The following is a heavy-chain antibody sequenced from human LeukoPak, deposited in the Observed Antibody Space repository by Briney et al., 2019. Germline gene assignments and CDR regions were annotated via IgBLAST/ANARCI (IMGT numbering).Heavy chain of an antibody. Sequence: SETLSLTCTVSGGAVSSGSYYWSWIRQPPGKGLEWIGYIYYSGSTNYNPSLKSRVTISVDTSKNQFSLKLSSVTAADTAVYYCARDNWNYGSSMDVWGQGTTVTVSS. J-gene: IGHJ6*02. CDR2: IYYSGST. CDR1: GGAVSSGSYY. CDR3: ARDNWNYGSSMDV. D-gene: IGHD1-7*01. V-gene: IGHV4-61*01.